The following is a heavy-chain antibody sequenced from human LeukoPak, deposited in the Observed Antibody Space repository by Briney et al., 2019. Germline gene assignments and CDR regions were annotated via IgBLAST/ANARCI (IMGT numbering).Heavy chain of an antibody. Sequence: SETLSLTCAVYGGSFSGYYWSWIRQPPGKGLEWIGEINHSGSTNYNPSLKSRVTISVDTSKNQFSLKLSSVTAADTAVYYCARSSGSYPNDYWGQGTLVTVSS. CDR3: ARSSGSYPNDY. D-gene: IGHD1-26*01. CDR1: GGSFSGYY. J-gene: IGHJ4*02. CDR2: INHSGST. V-gene: IGHV4-34*01.